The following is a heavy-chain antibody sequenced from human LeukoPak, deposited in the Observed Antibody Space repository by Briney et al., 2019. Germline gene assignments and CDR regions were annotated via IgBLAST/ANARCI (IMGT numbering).Heavy chain of an antibody. CDR3: ARRLSLRRREWFGP. CDR2: ISAYNGNT. D-gene: IGHD5-24*01. V-gene: IGHV1-18*04. Sequence: GASVKVSCKASGYTFTSYGISWVRQAPGQGLEWMGWISAYNGNTNYAQKLQGRVTITTDTSTSTAYMELRSLRSDDTAVYYCARRLSLRRREWFGPWGQGTLVTVSS. CDR1: GYTFTSYG. J-gene: IGHJ5*02.